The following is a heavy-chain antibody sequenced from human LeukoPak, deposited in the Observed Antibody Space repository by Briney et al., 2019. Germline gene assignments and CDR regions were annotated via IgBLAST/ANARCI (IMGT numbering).Heavy chain of an antibody. J-gene: IGHJ1*01. Sequence: TLSLTCAASGGSISTGAFSWYWLRHTPGQGPEWIGYIYSSGSSYYTPSLQSRFIISVDTSNNQFSLKLRSVTAADTAVYYCERVVQSTDSSGFYLPEYFQHWGQGTLVTVSS. D-gene: IGHD3-22*01. CDR1: GGSISTGAFS. V-gene: IGHV4-30-4*07. CDR2: IYSSGSS. CDR3: ERVVQSTDSSGFYLPEYFQH.